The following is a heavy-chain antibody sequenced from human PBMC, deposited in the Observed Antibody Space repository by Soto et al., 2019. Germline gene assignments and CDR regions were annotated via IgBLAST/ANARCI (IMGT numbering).Heavy chain of an antibody. CDR3: ARTAGTTSRYYYYYMDV. J-gene: IGHJ6*03. Sequence: QVQLQESGPGLVKPSETLSLTCTVSGGSINSYYWIWIRQSPGKGLDWIGHVYYSGTTNYHPSLKSRVTISIDTSKNQFSLKLTSVTAADTAVYYCARTAGTTSRYYYYYMDVWGKGTTVTVSS. CDR1: GGSINSYY. D-gene: IGHD6-13*01. V-gene: IGHV4-59*01. CDR2: VYYSGTT.